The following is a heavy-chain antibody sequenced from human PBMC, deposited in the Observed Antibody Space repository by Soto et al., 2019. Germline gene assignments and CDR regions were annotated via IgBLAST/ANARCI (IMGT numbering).Heavy chain of an antibody. D-gene: IGHD3-9*01. V-gene: IGHV3-23*01. J-gene: IGHJ4*02. CDR3: ARDVGLDSDDFFAY. CDR1: GFTFTSYG. Sequence: GGSLRLSCTASGFTFTSYGMGWVRQAPGKGLQWVSTIRGDGGQTHYTDSVKGRFSISRDNSKNTVHLQMDSLRAEDTAMYFCARDVGLDSDDFFAYWGQGTQVTVSS. CDR2: IRGDGGQT.